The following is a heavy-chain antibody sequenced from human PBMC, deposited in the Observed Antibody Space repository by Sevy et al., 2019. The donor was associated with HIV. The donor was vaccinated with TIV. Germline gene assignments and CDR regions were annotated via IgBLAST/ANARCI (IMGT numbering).Heavy chain of an antibody. J-gene: IGHJ5*02. D-gene: IGHD2-2*01. CDR3: ATVGLGYYSCSSQYQGDWFDP. Sequence: ASVKVSCKVSGYTLTKLSMHWVRQAPGTGLEWMGYFDPQDDEARYSQKFQGRFTMTVDTSTDTAYMELSSLTSEDTAVYYCATVGLGYYSCSSQYQGDWFDPWGQGTLVTVSS. V-gene: IGHV1-24*01. CDR1: GYTLTKLS. CDR2: FDPQDDEA.